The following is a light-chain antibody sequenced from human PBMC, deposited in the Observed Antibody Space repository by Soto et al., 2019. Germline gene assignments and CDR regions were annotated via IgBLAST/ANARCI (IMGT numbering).Light chain of an antibody. CDR2: EVS. Sequence: QSLLTQPASVSGSPGQSITISCTGTSSDVGGYNSVSWYQQHPGKAPKLMIYEVSNRPSGVSNRFSGSKSGNTASLTISGLQAEDEADYYCSSYTSSSTGVFGGGTKLTVL. CDR3: SSYTSSSTGV. V-gene: IGLV2-14*01. CDR1: SSDVGGYNS. J-gene: IGLJ3*02.